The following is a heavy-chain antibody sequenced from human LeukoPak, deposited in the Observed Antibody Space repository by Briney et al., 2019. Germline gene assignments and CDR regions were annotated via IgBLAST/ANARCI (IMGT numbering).Heavy chain of an antibody. D-gene: IGHD2-15*01. CDR3: TRVPEQCSGGSCYWLSYMDV. Sequence: GGSLRLSCAASGFTFRTYWMLWVRQVPGKGLVWVSRIDGHGRGTKYADSVEGRFTISRDNAKNTLYLQMNSLRAEDSAVYYCTRVPEQCSGGSCYWLSYMDVWGKGTTVTVSS. J-gene: IGHJ6*03. CDR2: IDGHGRGT. CDR1: GFTFRTYW. V-gene: IGHV3-74*03.